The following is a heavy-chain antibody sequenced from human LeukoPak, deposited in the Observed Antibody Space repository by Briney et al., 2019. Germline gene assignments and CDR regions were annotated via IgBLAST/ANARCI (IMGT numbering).Heavy chain of an antibody. J-gene: IGHJ5*02. Sequence: GGSLRLSCSASGFTFTNYGMSWVRQAPGKGLEWVSGLSGSGDGQFYADSVEGRFTISRDIFNNIWYLQMNSLRAGDTAVYYCAKGCQCPSGLSSWFDPRGQGTLVAVSS. D-gene: IGHD1-14*01. CDR1: GFTFTNYG. CDR3: AKGCQCPSGLSSWFDP. V-gene: IGHV3-23*01. CDR2: LSGSGDGQ.